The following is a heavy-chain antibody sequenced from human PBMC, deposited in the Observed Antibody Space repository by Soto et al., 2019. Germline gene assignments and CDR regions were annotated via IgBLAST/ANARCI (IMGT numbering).Heavy chain of an antibody. CDR2: IYYSGST. V-gene: IGHV4-59*01. Sequence: LSLTCTVSGGSISSYYWSWIRQPPGKGLEWIGYIYYSGSTNYNPSLKSRVTISVDTSKNQFSLKLXSVTAADTAVYYCARGSFARIKYGDFDYWGQGTLVTVSS. D-gene: IGHD4-17*01. CDR1: GGSISSYY. J-gene: IGHJ4*02. CDR3: ARGSFARIKYGDFDY.